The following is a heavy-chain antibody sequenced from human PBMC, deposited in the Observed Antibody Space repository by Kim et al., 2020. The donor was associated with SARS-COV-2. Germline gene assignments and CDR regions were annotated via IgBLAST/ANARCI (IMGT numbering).Heavy chain of an antibody. J-gene: IGHJ4*02. CDR3: AREGYYDSSGYYGEVDY. V-gene: IGHV3-48*02. D-gene: IGHD3-22*01. Sequence: VKGRFTISRDNAKNSLYLQMNSLRDEDTAVYYCAREGYYDSSGYYGEVDYWGQGTLVTVSS.